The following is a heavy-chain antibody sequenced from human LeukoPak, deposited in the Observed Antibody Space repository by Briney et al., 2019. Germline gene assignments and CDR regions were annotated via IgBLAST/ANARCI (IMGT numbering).Heavy chain of an antibody. D-gene: IGHD6-19*01. Sequence: GASVKVSCTVSGYTLTELSMHWVRQAPGKGLEWMGGFDPEDGETIYAQKFQGRVTMTEDTSTDTAYMELSSLRSEDTAVYYCATGSQYGGWYRVRGAFDIWGQGTMVTVSS. CDR1: GYTLTELS. J-gene: IGHJ3*02. CDR2: FDPEDGET. CDR3: ATGSQYGGWYRVRGAFDI. V-gene: IGHV1-24*01.